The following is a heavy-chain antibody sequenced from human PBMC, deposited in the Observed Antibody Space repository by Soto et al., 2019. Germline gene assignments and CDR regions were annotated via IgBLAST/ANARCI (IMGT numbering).Heavy chain of an antibody. CDR2: IYYSGST. CDR1: GASVSGRGYS. Sequence: PSETLSLTCAASGASVSGRGYSWNWIRQHPGKGLEWIGYIYYSGSTYYNPSLKSRVTISVDTSKNQFSLKLSSVTAADTAVYYCARSVFPWGQGTLVTVSS. V-gene: IGHV4-31*11. CDR3: ARSVFP. J-gene: IGHJ5*02.